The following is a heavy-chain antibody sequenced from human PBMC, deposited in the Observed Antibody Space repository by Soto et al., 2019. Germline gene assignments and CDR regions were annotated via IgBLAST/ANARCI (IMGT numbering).Heavy chain of an antibody. CDR1: GGSITYYS. Sequence: QVQLQESGPGLVKPSETLSLTCTVSGGSITYYSWSWIRQPAGKGLEWIGRIYTSGSTNYNPSLKSRVTMSVDTSRNQFSLKLSSVTAADTAVYFCARDIPDDAFDIWGRGTMVTVSS. CDR2: IYTSGST. D-gene: IGHD2-2*02. V-gene: IGHV4-4*07. CDR3: ARDIPDDAFDI. J-gene: IGHJ3*02.